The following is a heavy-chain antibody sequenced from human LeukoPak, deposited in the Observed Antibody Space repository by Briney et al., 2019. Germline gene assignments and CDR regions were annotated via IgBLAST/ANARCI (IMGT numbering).Heavy chain of an antibody. D-gene: IGHD1-26*01. CDR1: GGSIGSYY. CDR2: IYCSGST. CDR3: ARDSLAIVGATKDYYYYYMDV. V-gene: IGHV4-59*01. J-gene: IGHJ6*03. Sequence: SETLSLTCTVSGGSIGSYYWSWIRQPPGKGLEWIGYIYCSGSTNYNPSLKSRVTISVDTSKNQFSLKLSSVTAADTAVYYCARDSLAIVGATKDYYYYYMDVWGKGTTVTVSS.